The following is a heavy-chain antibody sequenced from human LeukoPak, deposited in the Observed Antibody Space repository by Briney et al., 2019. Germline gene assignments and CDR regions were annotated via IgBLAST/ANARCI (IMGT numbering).Heavy chain of an antibody. CDR3: AKGTGHYYYYMDV. J-gene: IGHJ6*03. D-gene: IGHD1-14*01. Sequence: GRSLRLSCAAPGFTFSSYGMHWVRQAQGKGLEWVALIWYDGSNKYYADSVKGRFTISRDNSKNTLYLQMNSLRAEDTAVYYCAKGTGHYYYYMDVWGKGTTVTVSS. CDR1: GFTFSSYG. CDR2: IWYDGSNK. V-gene: IGHV3-33*06.